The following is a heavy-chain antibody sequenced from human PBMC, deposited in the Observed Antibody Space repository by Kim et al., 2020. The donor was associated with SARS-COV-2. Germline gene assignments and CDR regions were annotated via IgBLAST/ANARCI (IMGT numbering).Heavy chain of an antibody. CDR3: AKMDGSALD. J-gene: IGHJ4*02. CDR2: GGST. V-gene: IGHV3-23*01. Sequence: GGSTYYADSVKGRFTITRDNSKKTLYLQMNGRGAEDTAVYYCAKMDGSALDWGQGTLVTVSS. D-gene: IGHD3-10*01.